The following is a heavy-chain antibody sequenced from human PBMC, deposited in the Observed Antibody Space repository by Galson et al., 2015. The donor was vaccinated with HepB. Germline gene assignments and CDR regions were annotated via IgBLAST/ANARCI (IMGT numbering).Heavy chain of an antibody. CDR1: GYTFTSYG. CDR3: ARANRLGGRITMVRGVIREGYYFDY. D-gene: IGHD3-10*01. V-gene: IGHV1-18*04. CDR2: ISAYNGNT. Sequence: SVKVSCKASGYTFTSYGISWVRQAPGQGLEWMGWISAYNGNTNYAQKLQGRVTMTTDTSTSTAYMELRSLRSDDTAVYYCARANRLGGRITMVRGVIREGYYFDYWGQGTLVTVSS. J-gene: IGHJ4*02.